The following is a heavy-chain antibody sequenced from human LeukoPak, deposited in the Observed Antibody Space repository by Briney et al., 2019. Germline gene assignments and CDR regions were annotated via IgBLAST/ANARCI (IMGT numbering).Heavy chain of an antibody. CDR2: IRYDGGNT. Sequence: GGSLRLSCAASGFIFSNYAMQWVRQAPGMGLEWVAFIRYDGGNTYYADSVKGRFTISRDNAKNSLYLQMNSLRAEDTAVYYCARLQLGGSGLLWGQGTLVTVSS. CDR1: GFIFSNYA. V-gene: IGHV3-30*02. D-gene: IGHD3-10*01. J-gene: IGHJ4*02. CDR3: ARLQLGGSGLL.